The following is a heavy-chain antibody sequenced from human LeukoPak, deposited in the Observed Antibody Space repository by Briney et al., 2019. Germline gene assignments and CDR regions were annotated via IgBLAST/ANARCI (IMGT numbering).Heavy chain of an antibody. Sequence: PGGSLRLSCAASGFTFSDYYMTWIRQAPGKGLEWVSSISYSRDTIYNADSVEGRFTISRDNAKNSLYLQMNSLRAEDTAVYYCARGSEGYCSGGGCYYGMDVWGQGTTVTVSS. J-gene: IGHJ6*01. CDR1: GFTFSDYY. CDR2: ISYSRDTI. V-gene: IGHV3-11*04. CDR3: ARGSEGYCSGGGCYYGMDV. D-gene: IGHD2-15*01.